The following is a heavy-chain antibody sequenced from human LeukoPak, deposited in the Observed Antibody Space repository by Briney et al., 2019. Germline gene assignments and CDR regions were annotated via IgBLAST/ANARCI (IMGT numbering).Heavy chain of an antibody. Sequence: SETLSLTCTVSGGSISSSSYYWGRIRQPPGKGLEWIGSIYYSVTTYYNPSLKSRVTISRDTSKNQVSLKLTSVTTADTAVYYCARDLYDHDSSGYYEFWGQGILVTVSS. CDR3: ARDLYDHDSSGYYEF. D-gene: IGHD3-22*01. CDR2: IYYSVTT. CDR1: GGSISSSSYY. V-gene: IGHV4-39*07. J-gene: IGHJ4*02.